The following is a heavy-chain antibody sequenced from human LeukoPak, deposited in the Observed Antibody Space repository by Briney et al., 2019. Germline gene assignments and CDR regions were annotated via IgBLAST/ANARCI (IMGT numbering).Heavy chain of an antibody. J-gene: IGHJ3*02. CDR2: IYYSGST. Sequence: SETLSLTCTVSGGSISSSSYYWGWIRQPPGKGLEWIGSIYYSGSTYYNPSLKSRVTISVDTSKNQFSLKLSSVTAADTAVYYCARDSSEITMAVGAFGIWGQGTMVTVSS. D-gene: IGHD3-22*01. CDR1: GGSISSSSYY. V-gene: IGHV4-39*07. CDR3: ARDSSEITMAVGAFGI.